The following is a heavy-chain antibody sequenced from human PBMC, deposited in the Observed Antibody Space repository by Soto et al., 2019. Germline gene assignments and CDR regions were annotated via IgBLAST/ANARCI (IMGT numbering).Heavy chain of an antibody. CDR1: GGSFSGHF. CDR2: IYSSGST. V-gene: IGHV4-59*08. Sequence: ETLSLTCTVSGGSFSGHFWSWIRQPPGKGLEWIGYIYSSGSTNYNPSLESRVTISVDTSKNQFSLKLTSVTAADTAVYYCARLKGSGPPLDYWGQGALVTVSS. D-gene: IGHD6-19*01. CDR3: ARLKGSGPPLDY. J-gene: IGHJ4*02.